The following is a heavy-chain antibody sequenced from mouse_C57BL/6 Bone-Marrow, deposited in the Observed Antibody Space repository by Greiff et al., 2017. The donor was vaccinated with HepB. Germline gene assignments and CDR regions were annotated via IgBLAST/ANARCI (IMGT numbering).Heavy chain of an antibody. CDR2: IYPGDGDT. J-gene: IGHJ3*01. CDR3: ARDLITSPFAY. Sequence: QVQLQQSGPELVKPGASVKISCKASGYAFSSSWMNWVKQRPGKGLEWIGRIYPGDGDTNYNGKFKGKATLTADKSSSTAYMQLSSLTSEDSAVYFCARDLITSPFAYWGQGTLVTVSA. V-gene: IGHV1-82*01. CDR1: GYAFSSSW. D-gene: IGHD1-1*01.